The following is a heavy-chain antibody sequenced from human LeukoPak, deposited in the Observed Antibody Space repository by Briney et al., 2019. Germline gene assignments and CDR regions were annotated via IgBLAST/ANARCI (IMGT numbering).Heavy chain of an antibody. CDR3: ASNSFGSYYDFWSGSTY. CDR1: GFTFSSFG. D-gene: IGHD3-3*01. J-gene: IGHJ4*02. Sequence: GRSPRLSCAASGFTFSSFGMHWVRQAPGKGLEWVAVIWYDGSNKYYTDSVKGRFTISRDNSKNTLYLQMNSLRAEDTAVYYCASNSFGSYYDFWSGSTYWGQGTLVTVSS. CDR2: IWYDGSNK. V-gene: IGHV3-33*01.